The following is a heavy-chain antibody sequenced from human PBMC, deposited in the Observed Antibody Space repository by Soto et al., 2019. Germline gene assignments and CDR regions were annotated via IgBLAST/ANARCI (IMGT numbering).Heavy chain of an antibody. J-gene: IGHJ3*01. CDR3: ARGDRGAFDL. CDR1: GFTFSSYW. V-gene: IGHV3-74*01. Sequence: GGSLRLSCAASGFTFSSYWMHWVRQAPGKGLVWVSRINSDGSSTRYADSVKGRFTISRDNAKNTVSLQMNSLRADDTAVYYCARGDRGAFDLWGQGTVVTVSS. CDR2: INSDGSST. D-gene: IGHD1-26*01.